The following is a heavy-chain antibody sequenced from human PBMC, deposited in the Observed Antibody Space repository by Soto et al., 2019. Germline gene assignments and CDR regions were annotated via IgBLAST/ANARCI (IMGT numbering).Heavy chain of an antibody. CDR1: GFTFSSYG. D-gene: IGHD2-15*01. Sequence: PGGSLRLSCAASGFTFSSYGMHWVRQAPGKGLEWVAVIWYDGSNKYYADSVKGRFTISRDNSKNTLYLQMNSLRAEDTAVYYCARGTRWYCSGGSCPPYGMDVWGQGTTVTSP. CDR3: ARGTRWYCSGGSCPPYGMDV. CDR2: IWYDGSNK. J-gene: IGHJ6*02. V-gene: IGHV3-33*01.